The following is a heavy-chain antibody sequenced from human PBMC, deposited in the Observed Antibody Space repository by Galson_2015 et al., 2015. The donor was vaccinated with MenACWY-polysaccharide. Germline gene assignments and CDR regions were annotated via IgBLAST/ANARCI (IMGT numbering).Heavy chain of an antibody. Sequence: SLRLSCAASGFSFSSYNMDWVRQAPGKGLEWVSYIRGPSDIIYYADSVKGRFTISRDNAKNSLYLQMNSLRDEDTAVYYCARDSGRTGSLGYWGQGTLVTVSS. J-gene: IGHJ4*02. V-gene: IGHV3-48*02. CDR1: GFSFSSYN. CDR2: IRGPSDII. D-gene: IGHD1-26*01. CDR3: ARDSGRTGSLGY.